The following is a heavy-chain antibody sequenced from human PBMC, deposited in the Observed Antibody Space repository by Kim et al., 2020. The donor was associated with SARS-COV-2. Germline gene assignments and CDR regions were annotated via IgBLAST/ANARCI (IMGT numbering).Heavy chain of an antibody. D-gene: IGHD3-3*02. CDR3: ATTHFYGLYV. V-gene: IGHV3-11*01. Sequence: SSADSVKCRFTTSRDHSKHALYLQMNSLRAADTAVYYCATTHFYGLYVWGQGTTVTVSS. J-gene: IGHJ6*02.